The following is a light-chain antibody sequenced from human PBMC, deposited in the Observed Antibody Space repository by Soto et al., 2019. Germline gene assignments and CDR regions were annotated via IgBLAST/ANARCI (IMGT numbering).Light chain of an antibody. CDR3: QSYDATNQV. CDR1: SGRIASNY. V-gene: IGLV6-57*01. CDR2: EDN. Sequence: KFMLTQPHSVSESPGKTVIISCTRSSGRIASNYVQWYQQRPGSSPTTVIYEDNQRPSGVPDRFSGSIDRSSNSASLTISGLETEDEADYFCQSYDATNQVFGGGTKLTVL. J-gene: IGLJ3*02.